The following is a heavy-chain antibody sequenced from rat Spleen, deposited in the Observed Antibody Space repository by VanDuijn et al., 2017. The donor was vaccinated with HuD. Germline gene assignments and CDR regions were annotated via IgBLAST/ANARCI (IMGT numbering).Heavy chain of an antibody. V-gene: IGHV5-19*01. Sequence: EVQLVESGGGLVQPGRSLKLSCSASGFTFSNYGMHWNRQAPTKGLEWVASISPSGGSTYYRDSMKGRFTISRDNAKSTLYLQISSLRSEDTATYYCARQEDYGGYSRDYFGYWGQGVVVTVSS. CDR1: GFTFSNYG. CDR2: ISPSGGST. CDR3: ARQEDYGGYSRDYFGY. J-gene: IGHJ2*01. D-gene: IGHD1-11*01.